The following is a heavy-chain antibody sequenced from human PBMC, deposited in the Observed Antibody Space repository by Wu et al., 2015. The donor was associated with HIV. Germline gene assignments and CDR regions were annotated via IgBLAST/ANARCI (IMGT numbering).Heavy chain of an antibody. Sequence: QVQLVQSATEVKKSGASVKVSCKASGYTFTSYGVSWVRQAPGQGLQWMGWITTYNGKTKFAQTFQGRVILTTDTSTKTAYMELRNLTSDDTAVYFCARGDGVALRYFDPDLGMDVVGPGDHSHRLL. J-gene: IGHJ6*02. CDR1: GYTFTSYG. D-gene: IGHD3-9*01. V-gene: IGHV1-18*01. CDR2: ITTYNGKT. CDR3: ARGDGVALRYFDPDLGMDV.